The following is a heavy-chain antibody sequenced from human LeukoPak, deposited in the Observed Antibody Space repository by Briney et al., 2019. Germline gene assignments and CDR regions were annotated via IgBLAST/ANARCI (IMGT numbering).Heavy chain of an antibody. Sequence: ASVKVSCKASGYTFTSYGISWVRQAPGQGLEWMGWISAYNGNTNYAQKLQGRVTMTTDTSTSTAYMELRSLRSEDTAVYYCARFVLLLGAFDIWGQGTLVTVSS. J-gene: IGHJ3*02. V-gene: IGHV1-18*01. CDR3: ARFVLLLGAFDI. CDR2: ISAYNGNT. D-gene: IGHD3-16*01. CDR1: GYTFTSYG.